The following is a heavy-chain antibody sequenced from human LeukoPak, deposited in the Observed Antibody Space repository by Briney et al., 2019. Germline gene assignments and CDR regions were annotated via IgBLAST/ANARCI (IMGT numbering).Heavy chain of an antibody. CDR1: GFTFSSYS. CDR3: ARGGSGSYVQPGDY. V-gene: IGHV3-74*01. D-gene: IGHD3-10*01. Sequence: GGSLRLSCAASGFTFSSYSMNWVRQAPGKGLVWVSRINGDGSSTTYADSVKGRFTISRDNAKNTLYLQMNSLRAEDTAVYYCARGGSGSYVQPGDYWGQGTLVTVSS. J-gene: IGHJ4*02. CDR2: INGDGSST.